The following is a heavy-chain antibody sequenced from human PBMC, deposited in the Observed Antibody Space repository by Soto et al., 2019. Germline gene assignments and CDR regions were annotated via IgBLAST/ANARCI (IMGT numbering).Heavy chain of an antibody. CDR2: ISSNGGST. CDR3: VKDPDYYGSGSYLEADY. V-gene: IGHV3-64D*06. Sequence: PGGSLRLSCSASGFTFSSYAMHWVRQAPGKGLEYVSAISSNGGSTYYADSVKGRFTISRDNSKNTLYLQMSSLRAEDAAVYYCVKDPDYYGSGSYLEADYWGQGTLVTVSS. CDR1: GFTFSSYA. J-gene: IGHJ4*02. D-gene: IGHD3-10*01.